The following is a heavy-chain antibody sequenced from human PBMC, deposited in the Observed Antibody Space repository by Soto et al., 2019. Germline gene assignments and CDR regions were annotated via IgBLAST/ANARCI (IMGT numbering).Heavy chain of an antibody. CDR2: IYPSGGTT. CDR1: GHTLTSYY. J-gene: IGHJ4*02. CDR3: ATDGGAAGFDS. V-gene: IGHV1-46*01. D-gene: IGHD3-16*01. Sequence: ASVKVSCKASGHTLTSYYMHWVRRAPGQGLEWMGIIYPSGGTTKYARKFQGRLSMTRDTSTGTAYMELNSLRSEDTAVYYCATDGGAAGFDSWGQGTLVTVSS.